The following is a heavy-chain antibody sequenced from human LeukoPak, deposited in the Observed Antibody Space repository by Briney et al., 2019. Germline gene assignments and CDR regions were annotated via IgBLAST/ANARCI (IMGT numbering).Heavy chain of an antibody. CDR2: IIPIFGTA. V-gene: IGHV1-69*05. J-gene: IGHJ3*02. CDR1: VGTFSSYA. D-gene: IGHD1-26*01. Sequence: GASVKVSCKASVGTFSSYAISWVRQAPGQGLEWMGGIIPIFGTANYAQKFQGRVTITTDESTSTAYMELSSLRSEDTAVYHCARPIVGATLDAFDIWGQGTMVTVSS. CDR3: ARPIVGATLDAFDI.